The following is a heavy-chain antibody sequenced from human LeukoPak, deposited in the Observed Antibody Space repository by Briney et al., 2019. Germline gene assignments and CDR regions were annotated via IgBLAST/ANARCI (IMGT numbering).Heavy chain of an antibody. CDR2: IYYSGST. Sequence: PSETLSLTCTVSGGSISSGGYYWSWIRQHPGKGLEWIGYIYYSGSTYYNPSLKSRVTISVDTSKNQFSLKLSSVTAADTAVYYCARAQTYYDFWSGENNWFDPWGQGTLVTVSS. J-gene: IGHJ5*02. V-gene: IGHV4-31*03. D-gene: IGHD3-3*01. CDR1: GGSISSGGYY. CDR3: ARAQTYYDFWSGENNWFDP.